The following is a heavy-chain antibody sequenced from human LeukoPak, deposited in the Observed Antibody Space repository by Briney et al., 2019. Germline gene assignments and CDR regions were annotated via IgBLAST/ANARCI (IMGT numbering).Heavy chain of an antibody. CDR3: ARGSGYPSPSPLDF. Sequence: PSETLSLTCTVSGGSVSSGSYYWSWIRQPPGKGLEWIGYIYYSGSTNYNPSLKSRVTISVDTSKDQFSLTLTSVTAADTAVYYCARGSGYPSPSPLDFWGQGTLVTVSS. V-gene: IGHV4-61*01. CDR1: GGSVSSGSYY. J-gene: IGHJ4*02. D-gene: IGHD5-12*01. CDR2: IYYSGST.